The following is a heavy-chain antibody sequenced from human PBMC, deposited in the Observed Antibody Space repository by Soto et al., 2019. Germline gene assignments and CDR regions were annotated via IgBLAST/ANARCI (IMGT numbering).Heavy chain of an antibody. Sequence: SETLSLTCTVSGGSISSGGYYWSWIRQHPGKGLEWIGYIYYSGSTYYNPSLKSRVTISVDTSKNQFPLKLSSVTAADTAVYYCARERVATPHFDYWGQGTLVTVSS. CDR1: GGSISSGGYY. V-gene: IGHV4-31*03. D-gene: IGHD5-12*01. CDR3: ARERVATPHFDY. CDR2: IYYSGST. J-gene: IGHJ4*02.